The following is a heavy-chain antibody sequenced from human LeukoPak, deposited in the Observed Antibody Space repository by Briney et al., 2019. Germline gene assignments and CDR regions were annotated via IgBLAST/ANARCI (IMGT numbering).Heavy chain of an antibody. Sequence: SETLSLTCTVSGGSISSSSYYWGWIRQPPGKGLEWIGSIYYSGSTYYNPSLKSRVTISVDTSKNQFSLKLSSVTAADTAVYYCASGDTAMAEIWGQGTLSPSPQ. CDR1: GGSISSSSYY. CDR3: ASGDTAMAEI. V-gene: IGHV4-39*01. J-gene: IGHJ4*02. CDR2: IYYSGST. D-gene: IGHD5-18*01.